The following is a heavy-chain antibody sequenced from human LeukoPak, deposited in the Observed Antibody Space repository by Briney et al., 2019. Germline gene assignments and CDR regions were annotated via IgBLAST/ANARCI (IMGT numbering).Heavy chain of an antibody. Sequence: PGGSLRLSCAASGFTVSSNYMNWVRQAPGKGLEWVSVIYTGGGTYYADSVKGRFTISRDNSKNPLYLQMNSLRAEDTAVYYCVRDRGVEVADVLWGQGTLVTVSS. CDR3: VRDRGVEVADVL. D-gene: IGHD6-19*01. CDR1: GFTVSSNY. J-gene: IGHJ4*02. CDR2: IYTGGGT. V-gene: IGHV3-53*01.